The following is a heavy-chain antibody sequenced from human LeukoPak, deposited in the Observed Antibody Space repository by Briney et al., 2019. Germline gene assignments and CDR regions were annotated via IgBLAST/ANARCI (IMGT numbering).Heavy chain of an antibody. CDR1: GFTFSTHA. Sequence: PGGSLRLSCAASGFTFSTHAMSWVRQAPGQGLEWVSGISGSGGSTYYPNSADSVKGRFAISRDNSKNTLYLQMNSLRAEDTAVYYYGRYYYASSGYYYLDYWGQGTLVTVSS. V-gene: IGHV3-23*01. D-gene: IGHD3-22*01. CDR2: ISGSGGST. J-gene: IGHJ4*02. CDR3: GRYYYASSGYYYLDY.